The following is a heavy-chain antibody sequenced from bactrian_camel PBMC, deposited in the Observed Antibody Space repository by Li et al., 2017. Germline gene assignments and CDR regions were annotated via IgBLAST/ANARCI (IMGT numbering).Heavy chain of an antibody. V-gene: IGHV3S53*01. CDR2: IHSTGTT. CDR3: AADDFNLQLARHSRY. D-gene: IGHD6*01. CDR1: GNTDRDC. Sequence: HVQLVESGGGSVQAGGSLRISCTASGNTDRDCMGWFRQAPGKEREGVAAIHSTGTTTYADSMKGRFTIDKDNVKNTLYLDMNNLQPEDTAMYFCAADDFNLQLARHSRYWGQGTQVTVS. J-gene: IGHJ4*01.